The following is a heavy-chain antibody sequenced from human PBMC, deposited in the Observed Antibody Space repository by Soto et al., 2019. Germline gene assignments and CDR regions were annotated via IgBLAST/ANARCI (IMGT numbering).Heavy chain of an antibody. Sequence: SQTLSLTCAISGDSISSNTASWNWIRQSPSRGLEWLGRTYFRSKWYNDYAVSVKSRIIINPDTSNNQFSLQLNSVTPEDTAVYFCAKGDNLGPKTGYAFDPWGQGIMVTVSS. CDR3: AKGDNLGPKTGYAFDP. CDR2: TYFRSKWYN. V-gene: IGHV6-1*01. J-gene: IGHJ5*02. CDR1: GDSISSNTAS. D-gene: IGHD5-12*01.